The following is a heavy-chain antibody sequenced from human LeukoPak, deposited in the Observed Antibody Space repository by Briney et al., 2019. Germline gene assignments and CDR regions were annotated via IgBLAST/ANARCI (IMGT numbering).Heavy chain of an antibody. CDR3: ARRGDGYNYDHFVCHWFDP. Sequence: PSETLSLTCTVSGGSISSSSYYWGWIRQPPGKGLEWIGSIYYSGSTYYNPSLKSRVTISVDTSKNQFSLKLSSVTAADTAVYYCARRGDGYNYDHFVCHWFDPWGQGTLVTVSS. CDR2: IYYSGST. J-gene: IGHJ5*02. CDR1: GGSISSSSYY. D-gene: IGHD5-24*01. V-gene: IGHV4-39*01.